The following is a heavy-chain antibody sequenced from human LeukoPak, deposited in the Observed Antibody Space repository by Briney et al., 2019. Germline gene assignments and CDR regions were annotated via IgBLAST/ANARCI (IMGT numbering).Heavy chain of an antibody. J-gene: IGHJ3*02. V-gene: IGHV1-69*13. CDR1: GYTLTELS. D-gene: IGHD5-18*01. Sequence: GASVKVSCKVSGYTLTELSMHWVRQAPGQGLEWMGGIIPIFGTANYAQKFQGRVTITADESTSTAYMELSSLRSEDTAVYYCARGMGYSYGDDAFDIWGQGTMVTVSS. CDR2: IIPIFGTA. CDR3: ARGMGYSYGDDAFDI.